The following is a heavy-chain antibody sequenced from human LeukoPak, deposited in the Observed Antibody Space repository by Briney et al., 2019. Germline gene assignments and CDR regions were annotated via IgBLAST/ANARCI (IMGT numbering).Heavy chain of an antibody. Sequence: SLKVSCTASGGTFSTNAISWVRQAPGQGLEWMGGIIPIFATANYAQKFQGRVTITADESTSTVYMELSSLRSEDTAVYYCATIGTMVRGVSVSSSSGYYYYMDVWGKGTTVTISS. CDR1: GGTFSTNA. D-gene: IGHD3-10*01. CDR3: ATIGTMVRGVSVSSSSGYYYYMDV. J-gene: IGHJ6*03. CDR2: IIPIFATA. V-gene: IGHV1-69*13.